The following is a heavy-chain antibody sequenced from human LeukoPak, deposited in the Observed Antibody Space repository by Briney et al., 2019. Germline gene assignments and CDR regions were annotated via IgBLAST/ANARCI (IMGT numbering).Heavy chain of an antibody. CDR3: ARLWGGALNY. D-gene: IGHD3-16*01. CDR2: TYPSDSDT. CDR1: GYSFTSFW. Sequence: GESLKISCKGSGYSFTSFWIGWVRQMPGRGLEWMGITYPSDSDTRYSPSFQGQVTISADKSISTAYLQWRSLKASDTAMYYCARLWGGALNYWGQGTLVTVSS. J-gene: IGHJ4*02. V-gene: IGHV5-51*01.